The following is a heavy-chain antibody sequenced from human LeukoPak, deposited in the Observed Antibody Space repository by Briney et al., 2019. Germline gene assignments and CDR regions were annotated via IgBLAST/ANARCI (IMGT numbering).Heavy chain of an antibody. V-gene: IGHV1-18*01. CDR2: ISTYNGYT. D-gene: IGHD6-6*01. CDR1: GYTFTSYG. J-gene: IGHJ4*02. Sequence: ASVKVSCKASGYTFTSYGISWVRQAPGQGLEWMGWISTYNGYTSYAQNLQGRVAVTTDTSTSTAYMELGSLRSDDTAVYYCARVRGAAPSYYFDYWGQGTLVTVSS. CDR3: ARVRGAAPSYYFDY.